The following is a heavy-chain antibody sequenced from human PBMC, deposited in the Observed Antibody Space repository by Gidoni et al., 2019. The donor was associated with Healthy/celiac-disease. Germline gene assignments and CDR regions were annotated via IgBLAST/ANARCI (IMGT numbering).Heavy chain of an antibody. CDR3: ARGFISGDKEDPRRVFRGLVSTFDY. J-gene: IGHJ4*02. CDR2: ISSSSSYI. V-gene: IGHV3-21*01. CDR1: GFTFSSYS. D-gene: IGHD3-9*01. Sequence: EVQLVESGGGLVQPGGSLRLSRAASGFTFSSYSMNWVRQAPGKGLEWVSSISSSSSYIYYADSVKGRFTISRDNAKNSLYLKMNSLRAEDTAVYYCARGFISGDKEDPRRVFRGLVSTFDYWGQGTLVTVSS.